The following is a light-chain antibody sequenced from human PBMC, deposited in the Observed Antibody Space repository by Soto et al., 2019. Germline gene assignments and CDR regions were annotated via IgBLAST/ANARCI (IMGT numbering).Light chain of an antibody. Sequence: QSVLTQPPSVPWAPGQTVTMSCTGSGSNIGAGYGVQWYQQLPGTAPRLLIYGSDDRPSGVPDRFSASVSGNSASLAITGLQTEDEAVYYCQSYDSNLSEVFGPGTKVTVL. CDR1: GSNIGAGYG. J-gene: IGLJ1*01. CDR2: GSD. V-gene: IGLV1-40*01. CDR3: QSYDSNLSEV.